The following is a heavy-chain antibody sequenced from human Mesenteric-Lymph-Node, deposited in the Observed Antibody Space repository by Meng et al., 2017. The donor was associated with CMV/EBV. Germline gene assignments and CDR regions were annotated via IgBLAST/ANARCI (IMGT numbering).Heavy chain of an antibody. CDR1: GGSFSGYF. D-gene: IGHD5-18*01. Sequence: GSLRLSCAVYGGSFSGYFWSWIRQSPGKGLERIGEINHSGSTNYNPSLKSRVTLSVDTSKNQFSLKVRSVTAADTAVYYCARGPPRTSMVNYWNFDLWGRGTLVTVSS. J-gene: IGHJ2*01. CDR3: ARGPPRTSMVNYWNFDL. CDR2: INHSGST. V-gene: IGHV4-34*01.